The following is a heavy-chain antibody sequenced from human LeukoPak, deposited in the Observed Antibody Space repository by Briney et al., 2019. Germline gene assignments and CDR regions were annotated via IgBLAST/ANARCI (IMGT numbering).Heavy chain of an antibody. D-gene: IGHD6-19*01. CDR3: ARDPRGIAVAGTVAPYFDY. CDR2: IISRSSSV. J-gene: IGHJ4*02. CDR1: GFTFSHYR. V-gene: IGHV3-21*01. Sequence: GGSLRLSCVVSGFTFSHYRMNWVRQAPGKGLEWVSDIISRSSSVYYADSVKGRFTISRDNAKNSLYLQMNSLRAEDTAVYYCARDPRGIAVAGTVAPYFDYWGQGTLVTVSS.